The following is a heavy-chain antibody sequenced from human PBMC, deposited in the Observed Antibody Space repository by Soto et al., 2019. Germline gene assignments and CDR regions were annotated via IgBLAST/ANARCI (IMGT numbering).Heavy chain of an antibody. J-gene: IGHJ4*02. CDR3: ARSVEGHFDY. Sequence: EVQLVESGGDLVQRGGSLRLSCVASGFTFSVYSMNWVRQAPGKGLEWFSYITSDTKTIKYADSVKGRFTISRDNAKNSVYLQMNSLRDEDTAVYYCARSVEGHFDYLGQGTVVTVCS. CDR2: ITSDTKTI. CDR1: GFTFSVYS. V-gene: IGHV3-48*02. D-gene: IGHD6-19*01.